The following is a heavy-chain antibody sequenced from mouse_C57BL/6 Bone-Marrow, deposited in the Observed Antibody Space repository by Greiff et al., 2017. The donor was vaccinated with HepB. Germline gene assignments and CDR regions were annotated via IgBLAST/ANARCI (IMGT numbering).Heavy chain of an antibody. CDR1: GFTFSDFY. J-gene: IGHJ2*01. CDR2: SRNKANDYTT. V-gene: IGHV7-1*01. Sequence: DVKLVESGGGLVQSGRSLRLSCATSGFTFSDFYMEWVRQAPGKGLEWIAASRNKANDYTTEYSASVKGRFIVSRDTSQSILYLQMNALRAEDTAIYYCARGFLLYFDYWGQGTTLTVSS. D-gene: IGHD2-1*01. CDR3: ARGFLLYFDY.